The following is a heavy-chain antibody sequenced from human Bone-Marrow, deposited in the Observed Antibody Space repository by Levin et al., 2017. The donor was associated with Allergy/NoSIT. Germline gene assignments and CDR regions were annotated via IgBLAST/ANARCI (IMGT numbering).Heavy chain of an antibody. V-gene: IGHV4-59*01. D-gene: IGHD4/OR15-4a*01. CDR3: ATEGATNAFDI. CDR1: GASINSYY. J-gene: IGHJ3*02. Sequence: AGGSLRLSCAVSGASINSYYWSWIRQPPGKGLEWIGYIYYIGSTNYNPSLKSRVTMSIDTSSNQVSLKLTSVTAADTAVYYCATEGATNAFDIWGQGTMITVSS. CDR2: IYYIGST.